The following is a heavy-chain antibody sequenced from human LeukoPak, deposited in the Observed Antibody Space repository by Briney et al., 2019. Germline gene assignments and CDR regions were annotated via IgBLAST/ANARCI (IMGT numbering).Heavy chain of an antibody. J-gene: IGHJ6*03. Sequence: SETLSLTCAVSGGSISSGGYSWSWIRQPPGKGLEWIGYIYHSGSTNYNPSLKSRVTISVDTSKNQFSLKLSSVTAADTAVYYCARLRKVVVPAALYYYYMDVWGKGTTVTVSS. CDR1: GGSISSGGYS. V-gene: IGHV4-30-2*01. CDR2: IYHSGST. D-gene: IGHD2-2*01. CDR3: ARLRKVVVPAALYYYYMDV.